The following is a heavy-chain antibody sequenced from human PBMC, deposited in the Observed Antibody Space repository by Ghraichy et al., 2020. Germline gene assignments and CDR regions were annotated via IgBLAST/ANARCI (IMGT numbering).Heavy chain of an antibody. CDR3: SSGDTFDI. J-gene: IGHJ3*02. CDR1: GLIFSSYW. Sequence: GVLRLSCAASGLIFSSYWMTWVRQAPGKGLEWVANINQDGREKYYVGSVKGRFTISRDNAKNSLYLQMNNLSAEDTAVYYCSSGDTFDIWGRGTMVTVSS. CDR2: INQDGREK. D-gene: IGHD3-10*01. V-gene: IGHV3-7*03.